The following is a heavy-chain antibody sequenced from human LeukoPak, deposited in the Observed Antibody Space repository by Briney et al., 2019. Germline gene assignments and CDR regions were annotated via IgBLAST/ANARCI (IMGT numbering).Heavy chain of an antibody. CDR2: INTNTGNP. V-gene: IGHV7-4-1*02. CDR3: ARDTPSVPYYYYYYMDV. J-gene: IGHJ6*03. CDR1: GYTFTSYA. Sequence: ASVKVSCKASGYTFTSYAMNWVRQAPGQGLEWMGWINTNTGNPTYAQGFTGRFVFSLDTSVSTAYLQISSLKAEDTAVYYCARDTPSVPYYYYYYMDVWGKGTTVTVSS.